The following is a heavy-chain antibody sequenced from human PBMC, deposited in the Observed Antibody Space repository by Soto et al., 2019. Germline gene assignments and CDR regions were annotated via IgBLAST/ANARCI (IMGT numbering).Heavy chain of an antibody. CDR2: IYYRGST. J-gene: IGHJ3*02. D-gene: IGHD3-3*01. CDR3: ASDVSRITIFGVVTGQDDAFDI. CDR1: GGSFSGYY. Sequence: PSETLSLTCAVYGGSFSGYYWSWIRQHPGKGLEWIGYIYYRGSTYYNPSLKSRVTISVDTAKNQFSLKLSSVTAADTAVYYCASDVSRITIFGVVTGQDDAFDIWGQGTMVTVSS. V-gene: IGHV4-31*11.